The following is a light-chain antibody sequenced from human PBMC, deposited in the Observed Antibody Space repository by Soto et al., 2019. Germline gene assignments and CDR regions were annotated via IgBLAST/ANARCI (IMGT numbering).Light chain of an antibody. V-gene: IGKV3-15*01. CDR2: GAF. J-gene: IGKJ1*01. CDR3: QQYNNWLRT. Sequence: EIVMTQSPATLSVSPGERATLSCRASQSVGSNLAWYQQKPGQAPRLLFYGAFTRATGIPARFSGSGSGTEFTLTISSLQSEDFAVYYCQQYNNWLRTFGQGTKVEIK. CDR1: QSVGSN.